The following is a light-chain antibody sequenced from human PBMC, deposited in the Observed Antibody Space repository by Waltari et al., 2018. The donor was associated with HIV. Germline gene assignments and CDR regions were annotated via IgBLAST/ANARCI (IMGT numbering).Light chain of an antibody. CDR3: QSYDSSLSGRDVV. Sequence: QSVLTQPPSASGAPRQRLPIPWPGSSSNYGAVYVAPRSRQLPGNAPKPLIYGNSNRPSGVPDRFSGSKSGTSASLAITGLQAEDEADYYCQSYDSSLSGRDVVFGGGTKLTVL. CDR1: SSNYGAVYV. V-gene: IGLV1-40*01. J-gene: IGLJ2*01. CDR2: GNS.